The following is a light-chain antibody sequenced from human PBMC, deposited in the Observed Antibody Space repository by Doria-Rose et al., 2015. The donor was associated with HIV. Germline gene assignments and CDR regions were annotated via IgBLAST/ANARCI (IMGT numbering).Light chain of an antibody. V-gene: IGKV3-20*01. Sequence: TQSPGNLSLSPGERATLSCRASQSFSSTYLAWYQQKPGQAPSLLIYDGSTSATGIPDRFSASGSGTDFTLTINRLEPEDFALYYCHQYGTSWTFGQGTKVEI. CDR3: HQYGTSWT. J-gene: IGKJ1*01. CDR2: DGS. CDR1: QSFSSTY.